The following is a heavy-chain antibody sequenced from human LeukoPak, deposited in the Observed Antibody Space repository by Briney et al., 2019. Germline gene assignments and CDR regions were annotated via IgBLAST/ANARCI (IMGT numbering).Heavy chain of an antibody. V-gene: IGHV1-46*01. Sequence: ASVKVSCKASGYTFTSYYMHWVRQAPGQGLEWMGIINPSGGSTSYAQKFQGRVTMTRDTSTSTVYMELSSLRSEYTAVYYCARVGLTGTETDYWGQGTLVTVSS. CDR3: ARVGLTGTETDY. J-gene: IGHJ4*02. CDR1: GYTFTSYY. CDR2: INPSGGST. D-gene: IGHD3-9*01.